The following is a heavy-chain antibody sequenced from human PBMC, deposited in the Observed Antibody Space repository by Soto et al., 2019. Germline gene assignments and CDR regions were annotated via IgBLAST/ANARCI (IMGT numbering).Heavy chain of an antibody. CDR2: ISSSSSYI. V-gene: IGHV3-21*01. Sequence: GGSLRLSCAASGFTFSSYSMNWVRQAPGKGLEWVSSISSSSSYIYYADSVKGRFTISRDNAKNSLYLLMNSLRAEDTAVYYCARDHLFSSGPENYWDQGTLVTVSS. CDR1: GFTFSSYS. D-gene: IGHD6-19*01. CDR3: ARDHLFSSGPENY. J-gene: IGHJ4*02.